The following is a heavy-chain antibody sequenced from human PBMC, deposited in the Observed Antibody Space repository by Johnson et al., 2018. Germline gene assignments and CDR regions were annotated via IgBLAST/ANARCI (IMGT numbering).Heavy chain of an antibody. CDR1: GFTFSTYG. CDR3: AKGGIAVAGTHDYYCMDG. Sequence: VQLVESGGGVVQPGRSLRLSCAASGFTFSTYGMHWVRQAPGRGLEWVAVISYDGSNKYYADSVKGRFTISRDNSKNTLYLQVNSLRAEVTAVYYCAKGGIAVAGTHDYYCMDGWGKGTTVTVSS. D-gene: IGHD6-19*01. CDR2: ISYDGSNK. V-gene: IGHV3-30*18. J-gene: IGHJ6*03.